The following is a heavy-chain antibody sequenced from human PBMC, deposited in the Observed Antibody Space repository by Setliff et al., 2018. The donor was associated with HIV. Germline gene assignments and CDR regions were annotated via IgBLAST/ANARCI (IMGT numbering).Heavy chain of an antibody. CDR3: ARDNYYDSSGIDY. CDR2: IYYSGST. D-gene: IGHD3-22*01. V-gene: IGHV4-61*08. J-gene: IGHJ4*02. CDR1: SGSISSGGSP. Sequence: PSETLSLTCTVSSGSISSGGSPWTWIRQHPGKGLEWIGYIYYSGSTYYNPSLKSRVTISVDTSKSQFSLKLSSVTAADTAVYYCARDNYYDSSGIDYWGQGTLVTVSS.